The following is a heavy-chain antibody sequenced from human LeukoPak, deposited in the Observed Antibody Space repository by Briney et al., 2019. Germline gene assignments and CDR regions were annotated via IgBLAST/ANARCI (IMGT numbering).Heavy chain of an antibody. D-gene: IGHD3-10*01. Sequence: GRSLRLSCAASGFTFSSYGMHWVRRAPGKGLEWVAVISYDGSNKYYADSVKGRFTISRDNSKNTLYLQMNSLRAEDTAVYYCAKDSLRLWFGESPDYWGQGTLVTVSS. V-gene: IGHV3-30*18. CDR3: AKDSLRLWFGESPDY. J-gene: IGHJ4*02. CDR1: GFTFSSYG. CDR2: ISYDGSNK.